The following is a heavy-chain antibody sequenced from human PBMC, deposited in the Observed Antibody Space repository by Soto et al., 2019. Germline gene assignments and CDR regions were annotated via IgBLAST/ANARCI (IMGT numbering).Heavy chain of an antibody. CDR2: ISYDGSNK. V-gene: IGHV3-30*18. CDR3: AKALGHGGRGDVDM. J-gene: IGHJ3*02. Sequence: QVQLVESGGGVVQPGRSLRLSCAASGFTFSSYGMHWVRQAPGKGLEWVALISYDGSNKYYADSVKGRFTISRDNSKNTLYLQMNSLRTEDTAVYYCAKALGHGGRGDVDMWGQGSMVTVSS. CDR1: GFTFSSYG. D-gene: IGHD2-21*01.